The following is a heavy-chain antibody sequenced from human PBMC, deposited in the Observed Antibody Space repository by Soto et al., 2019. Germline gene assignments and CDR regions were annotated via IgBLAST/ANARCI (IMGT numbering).Heavy chain of an antibody. D-gene: IGHD3-3*01. CDR1: GYTFTSYG. CDR3: ARDIDFWSGYSFRGADYGMDV. Sequence: ASVKVSCKASGYTFTSYGISWVRQAPGQGLEWMGWISAYNGNTNYAQKLQGRVTMTTDTSTSTAYMELRSPRSDDTAVYYCARDIDFWSGYSFRGADYGMDVWGQGTTVTVSS. J-gene: IGHJ6*02. CDR2: ISAYNGNT. V-gene: IGHV1-18*01.